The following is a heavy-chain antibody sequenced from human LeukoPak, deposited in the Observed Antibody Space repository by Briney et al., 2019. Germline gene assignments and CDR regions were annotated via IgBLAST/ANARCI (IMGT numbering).Heavy chain of an antibody. Sequence: GGSLRLSCAASGFTFSSYAMHWVRQAPGKGLEWVAVISYDGSNKYYADSVKGRFTISRDNSKNTLYLQMNNLRAEDTAVYYCATTNKAWVITYYFDYWGQGTLVTVSS. D-gene: IGHD3-22*01. J-gene: IGHJ4*02. CDR1: GFTFSSYA. CDR2: ISYDGSNK. V-gene: IGHV3-30-3*01. CDR3: ATTNKAWVITYYFDY.